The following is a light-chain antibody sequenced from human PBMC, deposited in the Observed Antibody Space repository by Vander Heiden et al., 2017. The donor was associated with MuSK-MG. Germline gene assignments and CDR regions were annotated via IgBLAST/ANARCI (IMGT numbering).Light chain of an antibody. Sequence: QSALTPPTSITGSPGPSITISCTGTSSDVGGYNYVSWYQQHPGKAPKLMIYDVSNRPSGVSNRFSGSKSGNTASLTISGLQAEDEADYYCSSYTSSSILVFGGGTKLTVL. CDR2: DVS. CDR1: SSDVGGYNY. J-gene: IGLJ2*01. CDR3: SSYTSSSILV. V-gene: IGLV2-14*01.